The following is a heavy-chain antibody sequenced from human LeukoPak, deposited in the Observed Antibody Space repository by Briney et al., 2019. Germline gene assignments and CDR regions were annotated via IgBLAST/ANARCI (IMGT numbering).Heavy chain of an antibody. CDR2: ISYDGSNK. CDR1: GFTFGSYG. D-gene: IGHD3-3*01. J-gene: IGHJ6*02. Sequence: GRSLRLSCAASGFTFGSYGMHWVRQAPGKGLEWVAVISYDGSNKYYADSVKGRFTISRDNSKNTLYLQMNSLRAEDTAVYYCAKDTITISGVVIIGPGGMDVWGQGTTVTVSS. V-gene: IGHV3-30*18. CDR3: AKDTITISGVVIIGPGGMDV.